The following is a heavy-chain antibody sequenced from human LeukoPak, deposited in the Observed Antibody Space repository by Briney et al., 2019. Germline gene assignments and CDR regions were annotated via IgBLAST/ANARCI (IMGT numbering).Heavy chain of an antibody. CDR2: IYSGGSTS. CDR3: ARGPIVRSSGWFDY. D-gene: IGHD6-19*01. Sequence: GGSLRLSCAASGFTVSSDYMSWVRQAPGKGLEWVSVIYSGGSTSYYADSVKGRFTIFRDNSKNTLYLQMNSLRAEDTAVYYCARGPIVRSSGWFDYWGQGTLVTVSS. V-gene: IGHV3-53*01. CDR1: GFTVSSDY. J-gene: IGHJ4*02.